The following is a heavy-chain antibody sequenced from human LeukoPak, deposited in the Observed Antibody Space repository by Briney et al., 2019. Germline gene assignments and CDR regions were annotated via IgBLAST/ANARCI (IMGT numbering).Heavy chain of an antibody. D-gene: IGHD1-26*01. CDR2: INWNGGGT. CDR1: GFSFKDYG. V-gene: IGHV3-9*01. J-gene: IGHJ6*02. CDR3: AKHLTATNTYIFFGLDV. Sequence: GGSLRLSCAATGFSFKDYGMHWVRQPPGKGLEWVSAINWNGGGTDYADSVKGRFTISRDNAKNSLYLQWSSLRPEDTALYYCAKHLTATNTYIFFGLDVWGQGTSVTVSS.